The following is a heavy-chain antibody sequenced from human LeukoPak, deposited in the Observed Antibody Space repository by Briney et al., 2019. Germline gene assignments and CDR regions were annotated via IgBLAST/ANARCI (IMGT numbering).Heavy chain of an antibody. Sequence: GGSLRLSCAASGLTVSSNYMSWVRQAPGKGLEWVSVIYSGGSTYYADSVKGRFTISRDNSKNTLYLQMNSLRAEDTAVYYCARVRAGTRSSDYWGQGTLVTVSS. D-gene: IGHD6-13*01. CDR1: GLTVSSNY. CDR2: IYSGGST. CDR3: ARVRAGTRSSDY. V-gene: IGHV3-66*01. J-gene: IGHJ4*02.